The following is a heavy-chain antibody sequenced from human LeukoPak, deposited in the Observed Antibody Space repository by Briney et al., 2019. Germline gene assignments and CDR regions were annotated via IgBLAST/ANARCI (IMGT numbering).Heavy chain of an antibody. Sequence: PGGSLRLSCAASGFTFSSYVLHWVRQAPGKGLEWVAVISYDGSNKYYADSVKGRFTISRDNSKNTLYLQMSSLRAEDTAVFYRARDLGVRGVLDYWGQGTLVTVSS. CDR2: ISYDGSNK. V-gene: IGHV3-30-3*01. D-gene: IGHD3-10*02. CDR1: GFTFSSYV. CDR3: ARDLGVRGVLDY. J-gene: IGHJ4*02.